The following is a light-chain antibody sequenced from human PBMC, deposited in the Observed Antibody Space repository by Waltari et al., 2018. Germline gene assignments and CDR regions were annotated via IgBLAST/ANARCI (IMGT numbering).Light chain of an antibody. CDR2: DNN. J-gene: IGLJ2*01. CDR1: SSNIGNNY. CDR3: GTWDTSLSTVL. Sequence: QSVLTQPPSVSAAPGQKVTISCSGSSSNIGNNYVSWYQQLPGTAPKLLIYDNNNRPAGIPDRVSGPKSGTSSTLGITGLQTGDEADYYCGTWDTSLSTVLFGGGTKLTVL. V-gene: IGLV1-51*01.